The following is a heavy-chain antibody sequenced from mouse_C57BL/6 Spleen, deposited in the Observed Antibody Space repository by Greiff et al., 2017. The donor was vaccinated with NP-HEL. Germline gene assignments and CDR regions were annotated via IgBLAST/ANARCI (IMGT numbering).Heavy chain of an antibody. Sequence: QVQLKESGAELVRPGTSVKVSCKASGYAFTNYLIEWVKQRPGQGLEWIGVINPGSGGTNYNEKFKGKATLTADKSSSTAYMQLSSLTSEDSAVYFCARRDGYYEFAYWGQGTLVTVSA. CDR3: ARRDGYYEFAY. D-gene: IGHD2-3*01. V-gene: IGHV1-54*01. CDR1: GYAFTNYL. CDR2: INPGSGGT. J-gene: IGHJ3*01.